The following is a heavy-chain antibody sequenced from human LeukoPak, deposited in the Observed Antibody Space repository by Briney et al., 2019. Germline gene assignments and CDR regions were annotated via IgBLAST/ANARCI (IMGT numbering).Heavy chain of an antibody. D-gene: IGHD1-26*01. CDR2: ISYDGSNK. Sequence: GGSLRLSCAASGFTFSSYAMHWVRQAPGKGLEWVAVISYDGSNKYYADSVKGRFTISRDNSKNTLYLQMNSLRAEDTAVYYCARLGRSSASDAFDIWGQGTMVTVSS. CDR3: ARLGRSSASDAFDI. J-gene: IGHJ3*02. V-gene: IGHV3-30*04. CDR1: GFTFSSYA.